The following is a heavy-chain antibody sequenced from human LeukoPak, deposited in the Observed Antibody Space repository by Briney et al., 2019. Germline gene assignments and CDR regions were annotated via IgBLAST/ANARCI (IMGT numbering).Heavy chain of an antibody. V-gene: IGHV4-39*01. Sequence: PSETLSLTCAVSGGSISSSSHHWGWIRQPPGKGLEWIASISSSGSTNYNPSLQSRATISVDTSKNQFSLRLSSVTAADTAVYYCARRYCTTTTWYYFDYWSQGTLVTVSS. CDR2: ISSSGST. CDR1: GGSISSSSHH. J-gene: IGHJ4*02. CDR3: ARRYCTTTTWYYFDY. D-gene: IGHD2-2*01.